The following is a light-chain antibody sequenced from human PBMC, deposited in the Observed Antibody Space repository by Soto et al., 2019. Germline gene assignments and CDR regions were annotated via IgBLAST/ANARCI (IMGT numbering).Light chain of an antibody. J-gene: IGKJ1*01. CDR2: GAS. CDR3: QQCGSSPPT. V-gene: IGKV3-20*01. CDR1: QSVSSSY. Sequence: EIVLTQSPGTLSLSPGESTTLSCWASQSVSSSYLAWYQQKTGQPPRLLIYGASSRAAGIPDRFSGRGSGTYFTLTITRLEPEDFAVYYCQQCGSSPPTFGQGTKVDIK.